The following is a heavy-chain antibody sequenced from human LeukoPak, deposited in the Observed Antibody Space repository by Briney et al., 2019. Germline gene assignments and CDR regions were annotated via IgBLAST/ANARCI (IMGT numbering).Heavy chain of an antibody. CDR1: GYSFSNYW. Sequence: GESLMISCKTSGYSFSNYWIGWVRQMPGKGLEWVAIIFPGDSDTRYSPSFRGQVTISADKSISTAYLQWSSLKASDTAMYYCARRPEYYFDYWGQGALVTVSS. CDR3: ARRPEYYFDY. J-gene: IGHJ4*02. CDR2: IFPGDSDT. V-gene: IGHV5-51*01.